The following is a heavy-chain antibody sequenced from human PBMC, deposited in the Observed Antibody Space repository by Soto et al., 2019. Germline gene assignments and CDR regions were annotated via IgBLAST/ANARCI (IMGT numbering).Heavy chain of an antibody. CDR1: GFTFSSYG. CDR2: IWYDGSNK. CDR3: ARERYSGSLRWNEYFQH. Sequence: GGSLRLSCAASGFTFSSYGMHWVRQAPGKGLEWVAVIWYDGSNKYYADSVKGRFTISRDNSKNTLYLQMNSLRAEDTAVYYCARERYSGSLRWNEYFQHWGQGTLVTVSS. J-gene: IGHJ1*01. D-gene: IGHD1-26*01. V-gene: IGHV3-33*01.